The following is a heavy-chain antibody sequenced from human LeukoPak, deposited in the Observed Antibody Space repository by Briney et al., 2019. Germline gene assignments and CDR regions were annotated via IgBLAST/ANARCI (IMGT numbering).Heavy chain of an antibody. J-gene: IGHJ4*02. Sequence: KPPETLSLTCTVSGGSISSGSYYWSWIRQPAGKGLEWIGRIYTSGSTNYNPSLKSRITISVDTSKNQFSLKLSSVTAADTAVYYCARDSHYSNYYDYWGQGTLVTVSS. D-gene: IGHD4-11*01. V-gene: IGHV4-61*02. CDR3: ARDSHYSNYYDY. CDR1: GGSISSGSYY. CDR2: IYTSGST.